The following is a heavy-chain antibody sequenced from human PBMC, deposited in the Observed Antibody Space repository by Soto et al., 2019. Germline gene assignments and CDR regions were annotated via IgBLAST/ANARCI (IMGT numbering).Heavy chain of an antibody. D-gene: IGHD2-21*02. V-gene: IGHV4-34*01. J-gene: IGHJ4*02. Sequence: QVQLQQWGAGLLKPSETLSLTCAVYGGSFSGYYWSWIRQPPVKGLEWIGEINHSGSTNYNPSLKSRVTISVDTSKDQFSLKLSSVTAADTAVYYCAREYGGNSGTFDYWGQGTLVTVSS. CDR1: GGSFSGYY. CDR2: INHSGST. CDR3: AREYGGNSGTFDY.